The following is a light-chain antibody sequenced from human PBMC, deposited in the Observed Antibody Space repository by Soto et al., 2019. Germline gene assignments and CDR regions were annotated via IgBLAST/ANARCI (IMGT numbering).Light chain of an antibody. CDR1: QSVSSSY. J-gene: IGKJ2*01. Sequence: ELVLTQSPGTLSLFPGERATLSCRASQSVSSSYLAWYQQKPGQAPRLLIYGASSRATGIPGRFSGSGSGTDFTITISRLEPEDFAVYSCQQYGSSPYTFGQGTKLEIK. V-gene: IGKV3-20*01. CDR3: QQYGSSPYT. CDR2: GAS.